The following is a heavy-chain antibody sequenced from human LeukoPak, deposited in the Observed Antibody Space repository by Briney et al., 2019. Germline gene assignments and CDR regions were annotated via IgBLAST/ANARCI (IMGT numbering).Heavy chain of an antibody. V-gene: IGHV1-69*01. CDR2: IIPIFGTA. CDR1: GGTFSSYA. CDR3: ATGDVGATASYYFDY. Sequence: SVKVSCKASGGTFSSYAISWVRHAPGQGLEWMGGIIPIFGTANYAQKFQGRVTITADESTSTAYMELRSLRSEDTAVYYCATGDVGATASYYFDYWGQGTLVTVSS. J-gene: IGHJ4*02. D-gene: IGHD1-26*01.